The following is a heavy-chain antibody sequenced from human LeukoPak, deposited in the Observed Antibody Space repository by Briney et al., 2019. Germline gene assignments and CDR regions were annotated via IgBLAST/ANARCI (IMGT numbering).Heavy chain of an antibody. V-gene: IGHV3-48*01. Sequence: GSLRLSCATSGFIFSNYNMNWVRQAPGKGLEWVSYITSRSSTIYYADSVKGRFTISRDNAKNSLYLQMNSLRAEDTAVYYCAREDDYGDLFDYWGQGTLVTVSS. CDR1: GFIFSNYN. J-gene: IGHJ4*02. D-gene: IGHD4-17*01. CDR3: AREDDYGDLFDY. CDR2: ITSRSSTI.